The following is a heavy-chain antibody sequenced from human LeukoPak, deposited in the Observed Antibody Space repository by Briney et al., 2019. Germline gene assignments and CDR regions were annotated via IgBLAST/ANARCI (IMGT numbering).Heavy chain of an antibody. J-gene: IGHJ5*02. V-gene: IGHV4-38-2*02. D-gene: IGHD2-15*01. Sequence: SETLSLTCTVSGYSISTGYYWDWIRQPPGKGLEWIGRIYTSGSTNYNPSLKSRVTISGDTSKNQFSLRLSSVTAADTAVYYCARVYCSGGSCPFYPWGQGTLVTVSS. CDR2: IYTSGST. CDR1: GYSISTGYY. CDR3: ARVYCSGGSCPFYP.